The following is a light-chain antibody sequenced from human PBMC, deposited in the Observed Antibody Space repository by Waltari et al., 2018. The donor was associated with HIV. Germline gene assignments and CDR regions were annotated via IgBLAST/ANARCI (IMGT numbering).Light chain of an antibody. CDR1: SLRNYY. CDR3: NSRDRGGNHRGV. V-gene: IGLV3-19*01. Sequence: SSELTQDPAVSVALGQTVRITCQGDSLRNYYASWYQQKPGQAPVVVIYGKDNRPSGIHGRFSGSRSGNIASLTISGAQAEDEADYYWNSRDRGGNHRGVFGGGTKLTVL. CDR2: GKD. J-gene: IGLJ3*02.